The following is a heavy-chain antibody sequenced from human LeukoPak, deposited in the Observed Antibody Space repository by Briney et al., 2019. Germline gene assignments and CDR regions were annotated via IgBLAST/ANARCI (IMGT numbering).Heavy chain of an antibody. J-gene: IGHJ1*01. CDR1: GFTFSSYG. CDR2: ISYDGSNK. D-gene: IGHD6-13*01. Sequence: GGSLRLSCAASGFTFSSYGMHWVRQAPGKGLEWVAVISYDGSNKYYADSVKGRFTISRDNSKNTLYLQMNSLRAEDTAVYYCAREASVAAAPAWGQGTLVTVSS. V-gene: IGHV3-30*03. CDR3: AREASVAAAPA.